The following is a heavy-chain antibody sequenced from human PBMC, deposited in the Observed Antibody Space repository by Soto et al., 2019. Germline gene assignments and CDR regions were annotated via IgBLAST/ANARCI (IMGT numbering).Heavy chain of an antibody. J-gene: IGHJ5*02. D-gene: IGHD2-2*01. CDR3: ARVPDR. CDR2: IYDGDSA. CDR1: GGSISGYY. Sequence: SETLSLTCSVSGGSISGYYWCWIRQAPGKGLEWLGYIYDGDSANYNPSLKSRVTISVDKSKNQFSLKLSSVTAADTAVYYCARVPDRWGQGTLVTVSS. V-gene: IGHV4-59*12.